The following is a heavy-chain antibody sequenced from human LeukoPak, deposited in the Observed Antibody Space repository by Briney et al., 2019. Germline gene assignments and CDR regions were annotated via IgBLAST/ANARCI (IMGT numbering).Heavy chain of an antibody. CDR1: GFTFSDHF. Sequence: GGSLRLSCLTSGFTFSDHFVDWVRQAPGKGLEWVGRTRKKGNIYTTDYAASVKGRFTISRDDSRNSLFLQMKSLKAEDTAVYYCARVGGDTGRSFDYWGQGTLVTVSS. CDR2: TRKKGNIYTT. J-gene: IGHJ4*02. D-gene: IGHD5-18*01. CDR3: ARVGGDTGRSFDY. V-gene: IGHV3-72*01.